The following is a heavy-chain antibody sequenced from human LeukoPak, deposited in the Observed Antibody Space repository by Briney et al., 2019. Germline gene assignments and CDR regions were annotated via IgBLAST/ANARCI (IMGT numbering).Heavy chain of an antibody. CDR3: ARGKSKRLDV. J-gene: IGHJ6*02. CDR1: GDSVSSNSGT. D-gene: IGHD5/OR15-5a*01. V-gene: IGHV6-1*01. Sequence: SQTLSLTCAISGDSVSSNSGTWNWIRQSPSRGLEWLGRTYYGSKWYSDYAVSVKSRITINPDTSKNLFSLQLNSATPEDTAVYYCARGKSKRLDVWGQGTTATVSS. CDR2: TYYGSKWYS.